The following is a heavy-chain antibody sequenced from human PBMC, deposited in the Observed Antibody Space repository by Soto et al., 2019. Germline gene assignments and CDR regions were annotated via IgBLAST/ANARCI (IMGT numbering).Heavy chain of an antibody. CDR3: ARDRWNDGVRYYYYGMDV. V-gene: IGHV4-39*02. Sequence: SETLSLTCTVSGGSISSSNYYWGWIRQPPGKGLEWIGSIYYIGSTYSNTSLKSRVTISVDTSKNQFSLKLSSVTAADTAVYYCARDRWNDGVRYYYYGMDVWGQGTTVTVSS. CDR2: IYYIGST. J-gene: IGHJ6*02. D-gene: IGHD1-1*01. CDR1: GGSISSSNYY.